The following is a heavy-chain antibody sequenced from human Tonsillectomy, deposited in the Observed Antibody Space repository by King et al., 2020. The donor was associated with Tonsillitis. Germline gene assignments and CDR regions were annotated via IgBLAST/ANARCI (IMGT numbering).Heavy chain of an antibody. V-gene: IGHV1-18*01. CDR3: VRDNWSVDY. CDR2: INSHNGNT. CDR1: GYMLISYG. J-gene: IGHJ4*02. Sequence: QLVQSGAEVKKPGASVKVSCKASGYMLISYGLSWVRQAPGQGLEWMGWINSHNGNTKYAQNLQGRVTLTTDTSTSTAYMELRSLRSDDTAVYYCVRDNWSVDYWGQGTLVTVSS.